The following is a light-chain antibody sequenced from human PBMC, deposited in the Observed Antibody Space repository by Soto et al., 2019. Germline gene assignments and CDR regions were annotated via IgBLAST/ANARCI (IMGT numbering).Light chain of an antibody. J-gene: IGLJ3*02. V-gene: IGLV1-40*01. Sequence: QSVLTQPPSVSGAPGQRVTISCTGSSSNTGAGYDVHWYQQLPGAVPKLLIYANRNRPSGVPDRFSGSKSGTSAYLAITGLHAEYEADYYCQSYDSSLSVWVFGGGPKLTVL. CDR2: ANR. CDR1: SSNTGAGYD. CDR3: QSYDSSLSVWV.